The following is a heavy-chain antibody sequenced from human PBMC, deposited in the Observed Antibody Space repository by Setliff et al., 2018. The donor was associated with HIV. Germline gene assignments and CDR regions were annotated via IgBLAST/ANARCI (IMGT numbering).Heavy chain of an antibody. J-gene: IGHJ4*02. CDR2: MYSGGNT. Sequence: SETLSLTCSVSGDSFSSVSYSWGWIRQPPGKGLEWIGYMYSGGNTYYKPSLKSRVTMSVDSSKNQFSLKVNSVTAADTAVYYCARDDHGDPFDYWGQGTLVTVSS. D-gene: IGHD4-17*01. CDR1: GDSFSSVSYS. CDR3: ARDDHGDPFDY. V-gene: IGHV4-39*02.